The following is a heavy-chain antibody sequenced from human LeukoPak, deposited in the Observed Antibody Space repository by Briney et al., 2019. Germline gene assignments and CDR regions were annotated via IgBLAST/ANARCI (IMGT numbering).Heavy chain of an antibody. CDR3: ARRRTYYDILTGYPDLDY. CDR2: INPNSGGT. D-gene: IGHD3-9*01. CDR1: GYTFTGYY. V-gene: IGHV1-2*02. Sequence: ASVKVSCKPSGYTFTGYYMHWVRQAPGQGLEWMGWINPNSGGTNYAQKFQGRVTMTTDTSTSTAYMDLRSLRSDDTAVYYCARRRTYYDILTGYPDLDYWGQGTLVTVSS. J-gene: IGHJ4*02.